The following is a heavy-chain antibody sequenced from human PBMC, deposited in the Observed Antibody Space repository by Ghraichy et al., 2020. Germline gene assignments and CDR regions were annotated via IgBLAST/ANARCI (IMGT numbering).Heavy chain of an antibody. CDR1: GYSISSGYY. CDR3: ARVWGLDSSGWYLARNDAFDI. Sequence: SETLSLTCAVSGYSISSGYYWGWIRQPPGKGLEWIGSIYHSGSTYYNPSLKSRVTISVDTSKNQFSLKLSSVTAADTAVYYCARVWGLDSSGWYLARNDAFDIWGQGTMVTVSS. CDR2: IYHSGST. V-gene: IGHV4-38-2*01. D-gene: IGHD6-19*01. J-gene: IGHJ3*02.